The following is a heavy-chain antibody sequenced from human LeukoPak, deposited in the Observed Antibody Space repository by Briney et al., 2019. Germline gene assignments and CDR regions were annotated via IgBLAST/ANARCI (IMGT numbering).Heavy chain of an antibody. CDR3: ARIIISGSYYNY. D-gene: IGHD3-10*01. Sequence: ASVKVSCKASGYSFIDYFIHWVRQAPGQGLEWIGWINPNSGATTYAQKFQGRVTVTRDTSFSTAYMELSILTSDDTAVYYCARIIISGSYYNYWGQGTLVTVSS. J-gene: IGHJ4*02. CDR2: INPNSGAT. V-gene: IGHV1-2*02. CDR1: GYSFIDYF.